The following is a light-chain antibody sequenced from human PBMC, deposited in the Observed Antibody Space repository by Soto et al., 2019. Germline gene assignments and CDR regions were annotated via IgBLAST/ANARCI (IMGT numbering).Light chain of an antibody. Sequence: EIVMTQSPATLSVSPGERATLSCRASHGVSSNLAWYQQKPGQSPRLLIYGTSTRATGIPAMFSGSGSGTEFSLTISSLQSEDFAVYYCQQYNNWPSYTFGQGTKLEIK. J-gene: IGKJ2*01. CDR2: GTS. V-gene: IGKV3-15*01. CDR3: QQYNNWPSYT. CDR1: HGVSSN.